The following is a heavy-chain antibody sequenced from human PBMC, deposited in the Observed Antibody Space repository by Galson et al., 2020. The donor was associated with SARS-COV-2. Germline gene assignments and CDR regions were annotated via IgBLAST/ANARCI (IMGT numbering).Heavy chain of an antibody. D-gene: IGHD6-6*01. V-gene: IGHV6-1*01. J-gene: IGHJ6*01. CDR2: TYYRSKWYN. Sequence: SSNSATSKWARQSPSRGLEGLGRTYYRSKWYNDYAVSVKSRITINPDTSKNQFSLQLNSVTPDDTAVYYCANGRSSYYYYYCIDVWGQGISVTVSS. CDR3: ANGRSSYYYYYCIDV. CDR1: SSNSAT.